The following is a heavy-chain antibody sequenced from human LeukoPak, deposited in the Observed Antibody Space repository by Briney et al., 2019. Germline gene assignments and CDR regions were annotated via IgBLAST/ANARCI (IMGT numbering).Heavy chain of an antibody. D-gene: IGHD2-2*01. CDR1: GFTFSSYS. V-gene: IGHV3-21*03. CDR3: ATDQAAGRYCSSTSCSNDIA. CDR2: ISSSSRSYI. J-gene: IGHJ5*02. Sequence: GGSLRLSCAASGFTFSSYSMNWVRQAPGKGLEWVSCISSSSRSYIYYADSVKGRFTISRDNAKNSLYLQMNSLKTEDTAVYYCATDQAAGRYCSSTSCSNDIAWGQGTLVTVSS.